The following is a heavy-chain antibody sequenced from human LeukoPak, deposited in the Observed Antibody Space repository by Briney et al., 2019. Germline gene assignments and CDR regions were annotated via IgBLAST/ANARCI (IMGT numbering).Heavy chain of an antibody. V-gene: IGHV1-18*01. CDR2: ISGYNGIT. J-gene: IGHJ4*02. Sequence: ASVKVSXKASGYIFTNYGISWVRQAPGQGLEWMGWISGYNGITIYAQKFQGRVTMTTDTSTSTAYMELGSLRSDDTAVYYCGRDTVRTTVXGGPXXWGQGTLVTXX. D-gene: IGHD6-19*01. CDR1: GYIFTNYG. CDR3: GRDTVRTTVXGGPXX.